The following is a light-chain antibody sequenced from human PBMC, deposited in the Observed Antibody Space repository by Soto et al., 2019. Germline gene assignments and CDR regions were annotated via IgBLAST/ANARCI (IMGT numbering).Light chain of an antibody. Sequence: QSVLTQPPSASGSPGQSLTISCTGTSSDVGFYNFVSWYQQRPGKAPTLVIYEVTKRPSGVPDRFSGSKSGSTASLTVSGLQADDEADYYCASYAGTKLFVFGSGTTVNVL. J-gene: IGLJ1*01. CDR3: ASYAGTKLFV. CDR1: SSDVGFYNF. CDR2: EVT. V-gene: IGLV2-8*01.